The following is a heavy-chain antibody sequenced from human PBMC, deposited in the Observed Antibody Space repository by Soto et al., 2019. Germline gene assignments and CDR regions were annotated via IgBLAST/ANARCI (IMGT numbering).Heavy chain of an antibody. V-gene: IGHV4-34*01. D-gene: IGHD6-13*01. CDR1: GRSFSGYY. J-gene: IGHJ6*02. CDR3: ARARRQLGYYYYGMDV. Sequence: PSETLSLTCALYGRSFSGYYWSRIRQPPGKGLEWIGEINHSGSTNYNPSLKSRVTISVDTSKNQFSMKLSSVTAADTAVYYCARARRQLGYYYYGMDVWGQGTTVT. CDR2: INHSGST.